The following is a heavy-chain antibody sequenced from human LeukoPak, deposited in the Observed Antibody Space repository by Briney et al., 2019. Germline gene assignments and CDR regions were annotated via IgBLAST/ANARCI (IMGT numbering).Heavy chain of an antibody. J-gene: IGHJ4*02. Sequence: GGSLGLSCAASGFTFSSYGMHWVRQAPGKGLEWVAVISYDGSNKYYADSEKGRFTISRDNAKNTLHLQMNSLRVEDTAVYYCVSDHTGHDDYWGQGTLVTVSS. CDR3: VSDHTGHDDY. V-gene: IGHV3-30*03. D-gene: IGHD1-1*01. CDR1: GFTFSSYG. CDR2: ISYDGSNK.